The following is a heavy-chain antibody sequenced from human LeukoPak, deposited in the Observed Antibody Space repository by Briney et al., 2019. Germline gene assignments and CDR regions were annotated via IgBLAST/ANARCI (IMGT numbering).Heavy chain of an antibody. CDR3: ARGAGTLDY. CDR1: GDSISSYY. D-gene: IGHD3-10*01. CDR2: IYDSGKT. V-gene: IGHV4-59*01. Sequence: SETLSLTCTVSGDSISSYYWSWIRQPPGKGLEWIGYIYDSGKTNYNASLISRVTISVDTSKNQFSLKLTSVTPADTAVYYCARGAGTLDYWGQGTLVTVSS. J-gene: IGHJ4*02.